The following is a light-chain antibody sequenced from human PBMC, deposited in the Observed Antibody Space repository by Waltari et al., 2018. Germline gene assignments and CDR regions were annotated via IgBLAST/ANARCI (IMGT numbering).Light chain of an antibody. CDR2: DTS. CDR3: QQRRDWPLT. J-gene: IGKJ4*01. Sequence: DIVLTQSPAILSLSPGERASLSCRASQSVTNYLAWYQQKPGHAPRLLIYDTSNRATGIPARFSGSGFGTDFTLTISSREPEDFAVYYCQQRRDWPLTFGGGTKVEIK. CDR1: QSVTNY. V-gene: IGKV3-11*01.